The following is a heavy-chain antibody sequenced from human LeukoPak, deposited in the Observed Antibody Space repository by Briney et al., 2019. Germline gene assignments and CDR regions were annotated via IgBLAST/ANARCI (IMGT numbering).Heavy chain of an antibody. CDR3: ARERGGGDCYAD. J-gene: IGHJ4*02. CDR1: GYTFSNYA. D-gene: IGHD2-21*02. V-gene: IGHV7-4-1*02. CDR2: ININTGNP. Sequence: ASVKVSCKASGYTFSNYAMNWVRQAPGQGLEWMGWININTGNPTYAQGFTGRFVFFLDTSVSTAYLQISGLKAEDTAVYYCARERGGGDCYADWGQGTLVTVSS.